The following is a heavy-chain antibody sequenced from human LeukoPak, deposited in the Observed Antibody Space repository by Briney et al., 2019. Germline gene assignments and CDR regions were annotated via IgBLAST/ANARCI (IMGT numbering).Heavy chain of an antibody. D-gene: IGHD5-18*01. V-gene: IGHV3-48*03. CDR1: GFSFSSYE. CDR3: ARDRPDRGYSYGRDFDY. J-gene: IGHJ4*02. Sequence: GGSLILSCAASGFSFSSYEMNWVRQAPGKGLQWISYISRGGDEIYYADSVKGRFTVSRDNAKNSLYLQMNSLRAEDTAVYYCARDRPDRGYSYGRDFDYWGQGTLVTVSS. CDR2: ISRGGDEI.